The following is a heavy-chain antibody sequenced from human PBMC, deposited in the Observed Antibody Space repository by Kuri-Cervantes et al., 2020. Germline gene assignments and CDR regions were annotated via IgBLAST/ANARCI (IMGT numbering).Heavy chain of an antibody. J-gene: IGHJ1*01. CDR1: GFTFSSYA. CDR3: ARGIVLMVYAIKYFQH. D-gene: IGHD2-8*01. CDR2: ITGSGGST. V-gene: IGHV3-23*01. Sequence: GESLKISCAASGFTFSSYAMSWVRQAPGKGLEWVSGITGSGGSTYYADSVKGRFTISRDNSKNTLYLQMNSLIAEDMAVYYCARGIVLMVYAIKYFQHWGQGTLVTVSS.